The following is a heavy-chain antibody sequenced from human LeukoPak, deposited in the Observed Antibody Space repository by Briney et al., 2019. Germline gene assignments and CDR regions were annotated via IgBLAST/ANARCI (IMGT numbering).Heavy chain of an antibody. J-gene: IGHJ2*01. D-gene: IGHD6-13*01. V-gene: IGHV4-39*01. CDR1: GGSISSSSYY. Sequence: PSETLSLTCTVSGGSISSSSYYWGWIRQPPGTGLEWIGSIYYSGSTYYNPSLKSRVTISVDTSKNQFSLKLSSVTAADTAVYYCARPRSSSPLYWYFDLWGRGTLVTVSS. CDR2: IYYSGST. CDR3: ARPRSSSPLYWYFDL.